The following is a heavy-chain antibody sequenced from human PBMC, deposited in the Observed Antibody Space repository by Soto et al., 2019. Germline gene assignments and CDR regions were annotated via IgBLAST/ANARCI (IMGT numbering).Heavy chain of an antibody. Sequence: EVQLLDSGGGLVQPGGSLRLSCAASGFTFSSYAMNWVRQAPGKGLEWVSVISGSGDSTYYADSVKGRFTISRDNSKNTLYLQMNSLRAEDTAVYYGARRGPGTYFDYWGQGTLVTVSS. V-gene: IGHV3-23*01. J-gene: IGHJ4*02. CDR3: ARRGPGTYFDY. D-gene: IGHD6-13*01. CDR1: GFTFSSYA. CDR2: ISGSGDST.